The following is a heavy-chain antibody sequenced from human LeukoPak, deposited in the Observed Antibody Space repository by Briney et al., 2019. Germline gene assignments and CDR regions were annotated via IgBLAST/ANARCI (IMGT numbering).Heavy chain of an antibody. J-gene: IGHJ2*01. CDR3: ARGGGTWYFDL. CDR2: INHSGST. CDR1: GGSYSGYY. V-gene: IGHV4-34*01. Sequence: SETLSVTCAVYGGSYSGYYWSWIRQPPGKGLEWIGEINHSGSTNYNPSLKSRVTISVDTSKNQFSLKLSSVTAADTAVYYCARGGGTWYFDLWGGGAPVTVSA. D-gene: IGHD1-1*01.